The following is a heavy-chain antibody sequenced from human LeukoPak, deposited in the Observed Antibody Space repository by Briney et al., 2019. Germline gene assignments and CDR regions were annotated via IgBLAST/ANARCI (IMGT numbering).Heavy chain of an antibody. J-gene: IGHJ4*02. D-gene: IGHD2-15*01. Sequence: GGSLRLSCATSGFNFRSYWMSWVRQAPGKGLEWVANIKQDGSEKNYVHSVKGRFTISRDNAKNSLYLEMNSLRAEDTAVYYCYCAVEDYWRQGTQVTVSS. CDR3: YCAVEDY. CDR2: IKQDGSEK. V-gene: IGHV3-7*01. CDR1: GFNFRSYW.